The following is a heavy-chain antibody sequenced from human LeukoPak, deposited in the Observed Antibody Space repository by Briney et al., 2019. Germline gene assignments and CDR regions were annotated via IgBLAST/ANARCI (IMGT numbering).Heavy chain of an antibody. CDR3: ARGSLVHYYGSGSYRIRAGFDY. D-gene: IGHD3-10*01. Sequence: GGSLRLSCAASGFTFSSYWMSWVRQAPGKGLEWVANIKQDGSEKYYVDSVKGRFTISRDNAKNSLYLQMNSLRAEDTAVYYCARGSLVHYYGSGSYRIRAGFDYWGQGTLVTVSS. J-gene: IGHJ4*02. CDR1: GFTFSSYW. V-gene: IGHV3-7*01. CDR2: IKQDGSEK.